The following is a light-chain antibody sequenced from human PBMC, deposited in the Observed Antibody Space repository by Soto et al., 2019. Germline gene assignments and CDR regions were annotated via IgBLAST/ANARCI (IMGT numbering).Light chain of an antibody. CDR3: XQLNSYPLT. Sequence: DIQLTQSPSFLSASVGDRVTITCRASQGISSYLAWYQQKPGKAPKLLIYAASTLQSGVPSRFSGSGSGTXXXXXXXXXXXXDFATXXCXQLNSYPLTFGGGTKVEIK. CDR1: QGISSY. J-gene: IGKJ4*01. CDR2: AAS. V-gene: IGKV1-9*01.